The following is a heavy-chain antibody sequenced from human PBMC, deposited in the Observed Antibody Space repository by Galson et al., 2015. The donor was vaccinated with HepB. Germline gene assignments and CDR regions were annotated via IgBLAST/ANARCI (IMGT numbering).Heavy chain of an antibody. CDR3: AREHWGRYFNDAFDI. D-gene: IGHD3-16*01. CDR2: TYYYRSRWNY. V-gene: IGHV6-1*01. CDR1: GDSVSANSAG. Sequence: CAISGDSVSANSAGWHWIRQSPSRGLEWLGRTYYYRSRWNYDYAVSVDSRLAITADTSKNQFSLQLRSVTPQDTAMYYCAREHWGRYFNDAFDIWGQGTMVTVSS. J-gene: IGHJ3*02.